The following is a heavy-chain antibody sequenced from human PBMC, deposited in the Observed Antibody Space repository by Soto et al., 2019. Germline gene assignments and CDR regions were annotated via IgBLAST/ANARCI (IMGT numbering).Heavy chain of an antibody. CDR1: GYTFTNYG. V-gene: IGHV1-18*01. J-gene: IGHJ5*02. CDR3: ARGVGSGSYYNQYNWFDP. Sequence: ASVKVSCKASGYTFTNYGFSWVRQAPGQGLEWMGWISGYNGNTKYAEKFQNRVTMTTDTSTNTAHMELRSLRSDDTAVYYCARGVGSGSYYNQYNWFDPWGQGTLVTVSS. D-gene: IGHD3-10*01. CDR2: ISGYNGNT.